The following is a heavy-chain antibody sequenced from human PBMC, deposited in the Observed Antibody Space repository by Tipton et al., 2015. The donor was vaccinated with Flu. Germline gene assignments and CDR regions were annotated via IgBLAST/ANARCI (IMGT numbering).Heavy chain of an antibody. CDR1: GGSIRGYY. CDR2: MLYGGST. Sequence: LRLSCTVSGGSIRGYYWNWIRQPPGKGPEWIGSMLYGGSTYCNPSLESRVTISLDTSKNQFSLKLSSVTAADTAVYYCARDDSGFNDYWGPGTLVTVSS. V-gene: IGHV4-39*07. D-gene: IGHD3-22*01. CDR3: ARDDSGFNDY. J-gene: IGHJ4*02.